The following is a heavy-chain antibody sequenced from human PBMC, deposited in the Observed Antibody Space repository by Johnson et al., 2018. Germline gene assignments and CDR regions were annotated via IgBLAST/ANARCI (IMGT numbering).Heavy chain of an antibody. CDR1: GFTFSSYG. CDR3: ARDINTRVGP. J-gene: IGHJ5*02. V-gene: IGHV3-33*01. D-gene: IGHD3-22*01. Sequence: QVQLQESGGGVVQPGRSLRLCCAASGFTFSSYGMHWVRQAPGKGLEWVAVILNDGSNSYYADSVKGRFTISRDNSRNTLYLQMNSLRADDTAVYYCARDINTRVGPWGQGTLVTVSS. CDR2: ILNDGSNS.